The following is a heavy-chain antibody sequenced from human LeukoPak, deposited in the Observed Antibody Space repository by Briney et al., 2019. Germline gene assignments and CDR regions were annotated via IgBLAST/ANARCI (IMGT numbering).Heavy chain of an antibody. CDR1: GGSISSYY. CDR2: IYYSGST. V-gene: IGHV4-39*07. D-gene: IGHD2-21*02. CDR3: ARERTYCGGDCYSGKFDY. J-gene: IGHJ4*02. Sequence: PSETLSLTCTVSGGSISSYYWGWIRQPPGKGLEWIGSIYYSGSTYYNPSLESRVTISVDTSKNQFSLKLSSVTAADTAVYYCARERTYCGGDCYSGKFDYWGQGILVTVSS.